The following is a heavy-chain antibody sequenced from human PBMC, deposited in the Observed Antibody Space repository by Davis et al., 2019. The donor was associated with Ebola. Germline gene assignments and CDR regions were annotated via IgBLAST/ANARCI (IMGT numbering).Heavy chain of an antibody. D-gene: IGHD5-24*01. J-gene: IGHJ4*02. CDR3: ARGPRKMATTNFDY. V-gene: IGHV3-11*06. Sequence: PGGSLRLSCAASGFSFSDYYMSWIRQAPGKGLEWVSYISISSGFTNYADSVKGRFTISRDNAKHSLYLQMNSLRAEDTAVYYCARGPRKMATTNFDYWGQGTLVTVSS. CDR1: GFSFSDYY. CDR2: ISISSGFT.